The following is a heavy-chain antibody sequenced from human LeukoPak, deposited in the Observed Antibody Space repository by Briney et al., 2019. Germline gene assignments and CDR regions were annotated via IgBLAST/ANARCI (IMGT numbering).Heavy chain of an antibody. D-gene: IGHD1-26*01. CDR2: ISYDGSNK. Sequence: PGGSLRLSCAASGFTFSSYAMHWVRQAPGKGLEWVAVISYDGSNKYYADSVKGRFTISRDNSKNTLYLQMNSLRAEDTAVYYCARDRVGATTGFDYWGQGTLVTVSS. CDR1: GFTFSSYA. CDR3: ARDRVGATTGFDY. V-gene: IGHV3-30-3*01. J-gene: IGHJ4*02.